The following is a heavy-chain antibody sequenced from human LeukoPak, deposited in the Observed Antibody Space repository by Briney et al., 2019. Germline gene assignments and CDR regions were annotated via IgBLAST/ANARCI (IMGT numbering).Heavy chain of an antibody. J-gene: IGHJ4*02. CDR3: ARDWALMVRGIDY. V-gene: IGHV4-59*01. Sequence: SETLSLTCTVSGGSITSSYWTWIRQPPGKGLEWIAYTYYNGRANYNPSLKSRVTISVDTSKNQFSLKLSSVTAADTAVYYCARDWALMVRGIDYWGQGTLVTVSS. CDR1: GGSITSSY. D-gene: IGHD3-10*01. CDR2: TYYNGRA.